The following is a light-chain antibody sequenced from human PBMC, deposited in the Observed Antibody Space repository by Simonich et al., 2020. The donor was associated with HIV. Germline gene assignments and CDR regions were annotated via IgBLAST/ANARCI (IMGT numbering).Light chain of an antibody. Sequence: DIVMTQSPDSLAASLGERATINCKSSKSVLYSSNNKNYLAWYQQKPGQPPKLLIYWASTRETGVPDRFSGSGSGTEFTLTISSLQADDVAVYYCQQYYSTPQTFGQGTKVEIK. J-gene: IGKJ1*01. V-gene: IGKV4-1*01. CDR3: QQYYSTPQT. CDR2: WAS. CDR1: KSVLYSSNNKNY.